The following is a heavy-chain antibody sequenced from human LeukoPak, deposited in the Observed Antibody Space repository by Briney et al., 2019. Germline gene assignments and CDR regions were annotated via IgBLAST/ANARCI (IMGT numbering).Heavy chain of an antibody. Sequence: PGGSLRLSCAASGFTFDDYGMSWVRQAPGKGLEWVSGINWNGGSTGYADSVKGRFTISRDNAKNSLYLQMNSLRAEDTALYYCARGNYDYVWGSFDYWGQGTLVTVSS. V-gene: IGHV3-20*04. CDR2: INWNGGST. D-gene: IGHD3-16*01. J-gene: IGHJ4*02. CDR1: GFTFDDYG. CDR3: ARGNYDYVWGSFDY.